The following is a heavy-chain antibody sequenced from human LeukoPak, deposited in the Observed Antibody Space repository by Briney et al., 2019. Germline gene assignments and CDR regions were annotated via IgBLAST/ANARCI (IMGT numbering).Heavy chain of an antibody. J-gene: IGHJ4*02. V-gene: IGHV4-59*01. CDR1: AVSISGSY. D-gene: IGHD3-22*01. CDR2: IYYSGST. CDR3: ARAKVTYYYDGNGYYYFDS. Sequence: PSETPSLTCSVSAVSISGSYWTWIRQSPGKGLEWIGYIYYSGSTNYNPSLKSRVTISVDTSKKQFSLKLRSVTAADTAVYYCARAKVTYYYDGNGYYYFDSWGQGTLVTVSS.